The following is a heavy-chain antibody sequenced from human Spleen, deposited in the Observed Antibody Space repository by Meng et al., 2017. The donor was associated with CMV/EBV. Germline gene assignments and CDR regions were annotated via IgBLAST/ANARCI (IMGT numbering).Heavy chain of an antibody. CDR2: INPSGGST. J-gene: IGHJ4*02. CDR1: GYTFTSYY. Sequence: ASVKVSCKASGYTFTSYYMHWVRQAPGQGLEWMGIINPSGGSTSYAQKFQGRVTMTRDTSTSTVYMELSSLRFEDTAVYYCARGRDQVKYDAWDGGYWGQGTLVTVSS. V-gene: IGHV1-46*01. D-gene: IGHD3-16*01. CDR3: ARGRDQVKYDAWDGGY.